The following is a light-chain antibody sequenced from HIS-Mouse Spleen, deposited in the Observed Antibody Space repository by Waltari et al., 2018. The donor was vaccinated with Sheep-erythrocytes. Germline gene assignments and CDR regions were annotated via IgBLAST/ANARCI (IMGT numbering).Light chain of an antibody. CDR2: DVS. V-gene: IGLV2-11*01. CDR1: SSDVGGYNY. CDR3: CSYAGSYNHV. Sequence: SELTQPPSVSGSPGQSVTISCTGTSSDVGGYNYVSWYQQHPGKAPKLMIYDVSKRPSGVPDRFSGSKSGNTASLTISGLQAEDEADYYCCSYAGSYNHVFATGTKVTVL. J-gene: IGLJ1*01.